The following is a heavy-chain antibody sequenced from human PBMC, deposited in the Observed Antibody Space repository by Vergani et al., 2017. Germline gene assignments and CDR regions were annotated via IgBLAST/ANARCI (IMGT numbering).Heavy chain of an antibody. Sequence: EVQLVESGGGLVQPGGSLRLSCSASGFTFSSYAMHWVRQAPGKGLEYVSAISSNGGSTYYADSVKGRFTISRDNSKNTLYLQMSSLRAEDTAVYYCVKVLIPTVTTTFDYWGQGTLVTVST. V-gene: IGHV3-64D*06. J-gene: IGHJ4*02. CDR3: VKVLIPTVTTTFDY. CDR1: GFTFSSYA. CDR2: ISSNGGST. D-gene: IGHD4-17*01.